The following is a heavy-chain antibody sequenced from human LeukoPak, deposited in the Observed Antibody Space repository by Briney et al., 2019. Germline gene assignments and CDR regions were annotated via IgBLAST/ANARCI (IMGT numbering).Heavy chain of an antibody. V-gene: IGHV4-34*01. CDR1: GESFSGYF. CDR2: INHSGYT. Sequence: SETLSLTCAVYGESFSGYFWSWIRQSPGKGLEWIGEINHSGYTNYNPSLKSRVTISVDTSKKQFSLRLNSMTAADTAVYYCARDYGGNSGSWFDPWGQGTLVTVSS. CDR3: ARDYGGNSGSWFDP. J-gene: IGHJ5*02. D-gene: IGHD4-23*01.